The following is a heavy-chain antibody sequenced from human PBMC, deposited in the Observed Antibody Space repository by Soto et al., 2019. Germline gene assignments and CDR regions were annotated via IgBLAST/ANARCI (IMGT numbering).Heavy chain of an antibody. CDR2: ISFDGRNT. CDR3: AKQSGSGSYHNVGSGGHFDY. CDR1: GFTFDNYG. D-gene: IGHD3-10*01. J-gene: IGHJ4*02. Sequence: QVKLVESGGGVVQPGRSLRLSCAASGFTFDNYGMHWVRQAPGKGLEWVVVISFDGRNTDYADSVKGRFTISRDNSKNTLYLQMTSLRAEDTAVYYCAKQSGSGSYHNVGSGGHFDYWSQGTLVTVSS. V-gene: IGHV3-30*18.